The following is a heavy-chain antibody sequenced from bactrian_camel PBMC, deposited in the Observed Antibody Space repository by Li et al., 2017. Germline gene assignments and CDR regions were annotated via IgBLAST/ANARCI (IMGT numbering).Heavy chain of an antibody. J-gene: IGHJ6*01. D-gene: IGHD6*01. CDR1: GKTNVLNC. CDR3: AKDRYGGSFYGADFGY. V-gene: IGHV3S61*01. Sequence: HVQLVESGGGLVQPGGSLNLSCAAIGKTNVLNCMGWFRQAPGKEREGVAVITRIHGGTAYADSVKGRFTISRDNAQNTLYLQLNSLKTDDTAMYYCAKDRYGGSFYGADFGYWGQGTQVTVS. CDR2: ITRIHGGT.